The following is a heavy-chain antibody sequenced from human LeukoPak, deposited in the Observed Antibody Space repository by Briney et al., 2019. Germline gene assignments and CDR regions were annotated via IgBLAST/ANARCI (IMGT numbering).Heavy chain of an antibody. J-gene: IGHJ4*02. D-gene: IGHD1-26*01. CDR3: ARDHSGSYKYYFDY. Sequence: GGSLRLSCAASGFTFSDYYMSWIRQAPGKGLEWVSYISSCSSYTNYADSVKGRFTISRDNAKNSLYLQMNSLRAEDTAVYYCARDHSGSYKYYFDYWGQGTLVTVSS. CDR1: GFTFSDYY. CDR2: ISSCSSYT. V-gene: IGHV3-11*06.